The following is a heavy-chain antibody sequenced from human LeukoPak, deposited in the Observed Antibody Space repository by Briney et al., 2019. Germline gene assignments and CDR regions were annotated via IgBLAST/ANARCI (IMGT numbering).Heavy chain of an antibody. CDR3: ARGGSSWSYFDY. Sequence: SETLSLTCTVSGGSISSYYWSWIRQPPGKGLEWIGYIYYSGSTNYNPSLKGRVTISVDTSKNQFSLKLSSVTAADTAVYYCARGGSSWSYFDYWGQGTLVTVSS. V-gene: IGHV4-59*12. CDR1: GGSISSYY. D-gene: IGHD6-13*01. J-gene: IGHJ4*02. CDR2: IYYSGST.